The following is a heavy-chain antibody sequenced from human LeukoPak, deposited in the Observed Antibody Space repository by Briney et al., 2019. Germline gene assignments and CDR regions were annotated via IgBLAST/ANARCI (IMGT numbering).Heavy chain of an antibody. CDR3: ASRQGYCSSTSCPGWWFDP. CDR2: IYPGDSDT. J-gene: IGHJ5*02. D-gene: IGHD2-2*01. CDR1: GYSFTSYW. V-gene: IGHV5-51*01. Sequence: GESLKISCKGSGYSFTSYWIGWVRQMPGKGPEWMGIIYPGDSDTRYSPSFQGQVTISADKSISTAYLQWSSLKASDTAMYYCASRQGYCSSTSCPGWWFDPWGQGTLVTVSS.